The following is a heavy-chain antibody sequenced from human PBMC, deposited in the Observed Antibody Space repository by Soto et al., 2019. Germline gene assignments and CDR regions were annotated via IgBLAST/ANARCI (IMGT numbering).Heavy chain of an antibody. CDR3: ARHVWGYSGSPGVFDY. J-gene: IGHJ4*02. Sequence: SETLSLTCTVSGGSISSSSYYWACIRQPPGKGLEWIGSIYYSGSTYYNPSLKSRVTISVDTSKNQFSLKLSSVTAADTAVYYCARHVWGYSGSPGVFDYWGQGTLVTVSS. D-gene: IGHD6-6*01. CDR1: GGSISSSSYY. V-gene: IGHV4-39*01. CDR2: IYYSGST.